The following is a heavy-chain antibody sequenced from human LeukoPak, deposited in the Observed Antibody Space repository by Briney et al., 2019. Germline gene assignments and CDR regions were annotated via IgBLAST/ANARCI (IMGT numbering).Heavy chain of an antibody. V-gene: IGHV3-23*01. CDR2: ISCSGGST. J-gene: IGHJ6*02. D-gene: IGHD3-16*01. CDR3: AKDQLGYYYYYGMDV. CDR1: GFTFSSYA. Sequence: GGSLRLSCAASGFTFSSYAMSWVRQAPGKGLEWVSAISCSGGSTYYADSVKGRFTISRDNSKNTLYLQMNSLRAEDTAVYYCAKDQLGYYYYYGMDVWGQGTTVTVSS.